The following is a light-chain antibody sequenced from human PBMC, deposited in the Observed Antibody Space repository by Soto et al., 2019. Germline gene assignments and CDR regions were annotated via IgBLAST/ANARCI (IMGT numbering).Light chain of an antibody. CDR1: QSVSSY. V-gene: IGKV3-11*01. CDR3: QQRSNWPPYT. J-gene: IGKJ2*01. Sequence: EIVLTQSPATLSLSPGERATLSCRASQSVSSYLAWYQQKPGQAPRLLIYDASNRATGIPARFSGSGSGTDFTLTISSLEPEDFAVYYCQQRSNWPPYTFGQGNKVEIK. CDR2: DAS.